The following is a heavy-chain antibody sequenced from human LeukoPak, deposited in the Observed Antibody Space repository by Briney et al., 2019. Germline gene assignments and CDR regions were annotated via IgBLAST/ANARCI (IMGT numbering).Heavy chain of an antibody. J-gene: IGHJ4*02. V-gene: IGHV3-15*01. CDR3: TTCSGGSCSHFDY. CDR2: IKRKSDGGTT. CDR1: GFTFSSYA. D-gene: IGHD2-15*01. Sequence: GGSLRLSCSASGFTFSSYAMHWGRQAPGKGLEWVGRIKRKSDGGTTDYAAPVKGRFTISRDDSKNTLYLQMNSLKTEDTAVYYCTTCSGGSCSHFDYWGQGTLVTVSS.